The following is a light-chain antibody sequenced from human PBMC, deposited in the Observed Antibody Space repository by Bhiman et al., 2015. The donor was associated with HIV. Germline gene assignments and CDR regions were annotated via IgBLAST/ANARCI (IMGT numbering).Light chain of an antibody. J-gene: IGLJ1*01. CDR3: CSYVFSSLRV. V-gene: IGLV1-51*01. CDR1: TSDIGENY. Sequence: QFVLTQPPSVSAAPGQKVTVSCSGTTSDIGENYVSWYQKFPEAAPKLLIYDNDKRPSGIPDRFSGSKSGDTASLTISGLQAEDEADYYCCSYVFSSLRVFGSGTKVTVL. CDR2: DND.